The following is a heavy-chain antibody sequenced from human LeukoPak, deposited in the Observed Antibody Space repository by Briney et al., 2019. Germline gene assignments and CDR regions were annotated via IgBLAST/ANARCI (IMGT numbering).Heavy chain of an antibody. J-gene: IGHJ6*03. CDR3: ARDREVDFWTSLPYYYYYMDV. Sequence: PGGSLRLSCAASGFTFSSYSMNWVRQAPGKGLEWVSSISSSSSYIYYADSVKGRFTISRDNAKNSLYLQMNSLRAEDTAVYYCARDREVDFWTSLPYYYYYMDVWGKGTTVTVSS. V-gene: IGHV3-21*01. D-gene: IGHD3-3*01. CDR2: ISSSSSYI. CDR1: GFTFSSYS.